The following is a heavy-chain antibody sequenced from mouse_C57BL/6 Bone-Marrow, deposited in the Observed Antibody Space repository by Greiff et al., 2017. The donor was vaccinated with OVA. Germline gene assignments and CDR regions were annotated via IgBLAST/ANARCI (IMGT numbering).Heavy chain of an antibody. CDR3: ALYYYGSSLYYYAMDY. CDR2: IYPRSGNT. J-gene: IGHJ4*01. Sequence: VKLQESGAELARPGASVKLSCKASGYTFTSYGISWVKQSTGQGLEWIGEIYPRSGNTYYNEKFKGKATLTADKSSSTAYMELRSLTSEDSAVYFCALYYYGSSLYYYAMDYWGQGTSVTVSS. CDR1: GYTFTSYG. D-gene: IGHD1-1*01. V-gene: IGHV1-81*01.